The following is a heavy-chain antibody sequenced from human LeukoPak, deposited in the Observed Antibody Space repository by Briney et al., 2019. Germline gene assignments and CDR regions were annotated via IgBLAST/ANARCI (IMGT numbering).Heavy chain of an antibody. CDR1: GGSISSGGYY. V-gene: IGHV4-30-4*08. Sequence: SETLSLTCTVSGGSISSGGYYWSWIRQPPGKGLEWIGYIYYSGSTYYNPSLKSRVTISVDTSKNQFSLKLSSVTAADTAVYYCARVWEYSSSSKEQWGAFDIWGQGTMVTVSS. CDR2: IYYSGST. D-gene: IGHD6-6*01. CDR3: ARVWEYSSSSKEQWGAFDI. J-gene: IGHJ3*02.